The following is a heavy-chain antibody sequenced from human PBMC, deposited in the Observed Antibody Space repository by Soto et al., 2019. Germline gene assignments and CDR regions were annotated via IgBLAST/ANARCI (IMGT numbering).Heavy chain of an antibody. V-gene: IGHV4-59*01. CDR3: ARRMITFGGVIVLAFDI. Sequence: PSETLSLTCTVSGGYLSRYYGSWIRRHTGKGLEWIGYIYYSGSTNYNPSLKSRVTISVDTSKNQFSLKLSSVTAADTAVYYCARRMITFGGVIVLAFDIWGQGTMVTVSS. CDR1: GGYLSRYY. D-gene: IGHD3-16*02. CDR2: IYYSGST. J-gene: IGHJ3*02.